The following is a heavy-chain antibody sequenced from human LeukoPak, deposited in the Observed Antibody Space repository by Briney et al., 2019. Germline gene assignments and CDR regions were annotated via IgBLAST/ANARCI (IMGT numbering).Heavy chain of an antibody. D-gene: IGHD4-11*01. Sequence: SETLSLTCAVYGGSFSGYYWNWIRQPPGKGLEWIGEINHSGSTNYNPSLKSRVTISVDTSKNQFSLKLSSVTAADTAVNYCARGRDYSNYVAGWFDPWGQGTLVTVSS. CDR2: INHSGST. CDR3: ARGRDYSNYVAGWFDP. CDR1: GGSFSGYY. J-gene: IGHJ5*02. V-gene: IGHV4-34*01.